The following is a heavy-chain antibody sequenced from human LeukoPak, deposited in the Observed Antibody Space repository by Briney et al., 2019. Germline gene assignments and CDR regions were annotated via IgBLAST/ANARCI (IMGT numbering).Heavy chain of an antibody. J-gene: IGHJ5*02. Sequence: PGGSLRLSCAASRFTFSSYSMNWVRQAPGKGLEWVSSISSSGSYIYYADSVKGRFTISRDNSKNTLYLQMNSLRAEDTAVYYCAKDKLNYALVIRKNWFDPWGQGTLVTVSS. V-gene: IGHV3-21*01. CDR2: ISSSGSYI. D-gene: IGHD3-9*01. CDR1: RFTFSSYS. CDR3: AKDKLNYALVIRKNWFDP.